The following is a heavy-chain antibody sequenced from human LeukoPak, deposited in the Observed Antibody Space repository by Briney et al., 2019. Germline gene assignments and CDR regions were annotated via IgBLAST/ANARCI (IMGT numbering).Heavy chain of an antibody. CDR1: GFTFGDYA. CDR3: TGNRGWWLTSLYLDY. V-gene: IGHV3-49*04. Sequence: PGGSLRLSCTASGFTFGDYAMSWVRQAPGKGLEWVGFIRSKAYGGTTEYAASVKGRFTISRDDSKSIAYLQMNSLKTEDTAVYYCTGNRGWWLTSLYLDYWGQGTLVTVSS. CDR2: IRSKAYGGTT. D-gene: IGHD3-10*01. J-gene: IGHJ4*02.